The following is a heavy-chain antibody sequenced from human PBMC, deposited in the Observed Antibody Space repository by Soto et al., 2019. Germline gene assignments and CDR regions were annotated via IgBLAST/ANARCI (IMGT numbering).Heavy chain of an antibody. CDR3: ARASATIAAAAIFDY. Sequence: QVQLQESGPGLVKPSGTLSLTCAVSGGAISSSKWWSWVRQPPGKGLEWIGEIYQSGSTNYNPSRESRVRMSVDKSRNQFSLKLTSVSAADTAVYSCARASATIAAAAIFDYWGQGTLVTVSS. CDR2: IYQSGST. CDR1: GGAISSSKW. D-gene: IGHD6-13*01. V-gene: IGHV4-4*02. J-gene: IGHJ4*02.